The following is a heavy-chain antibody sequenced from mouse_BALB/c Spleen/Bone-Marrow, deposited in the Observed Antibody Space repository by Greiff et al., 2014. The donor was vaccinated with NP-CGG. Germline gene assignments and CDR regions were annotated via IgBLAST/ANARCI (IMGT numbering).Heavy chain of an antibody. D-gene: IGHD3-1*01. CDR3: ARWRGATDYALDY. V-gene: IGHV3-1*02. CDR2: IHFTGST. Sequence: EVQVVESGPDLVKPSQSLSLTCTVTGYSITSGYSWRWIRQFPGNKLGWVGYIHFTGSTNYIPSLESRISFTRDTSKNQFFLQLNSVTTEDTATYYCARWRGATDYALDYWGQGTSVTVS. J-gene: IGHJ4*01. CDR1: GYSITSGYS.